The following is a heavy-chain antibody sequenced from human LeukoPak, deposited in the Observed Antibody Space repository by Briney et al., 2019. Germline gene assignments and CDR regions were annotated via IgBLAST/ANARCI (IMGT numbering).Heavy chain of an antibody. CDR1: GASISSYY. V-gene: IGHV4-59*08. CDR3: ARRLDSSAWTDY. J-gene: IGHJ4*02. D-gene: IGHD6-19*01. CDR2: IYYSGSINY. Sequence: SETLSLTCTVSGASISSYYWSWIRQPPGKGLEWIGYIYYSGSINYNYNPSLKSRVTISVDKSKNQFSLKLSSVTAADTAVYYCARRLDSSAWTDYWGQGTLVSVSS.